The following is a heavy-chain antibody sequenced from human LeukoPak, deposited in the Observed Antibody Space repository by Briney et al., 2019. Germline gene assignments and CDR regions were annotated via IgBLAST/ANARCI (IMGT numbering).Heavy chain of an antibody. CDR3: AREGDWNYGYAFDI. D-gene: IGHD1-7*01. J-gene: IGHJ3*02. Sequence: PGGPLRLSCAASGFTFSNYWIHWVRQAPGKGLVWVSRIDNAGSITTYADSVKGRFTISRDNAENTLYLQMNSLRVEDTAVYYCAREGDWNYGYAFDIWGQGTMVTVSS. CDR1: GFTFSNYW. V-gene: IGHV3-74*03. CDR2: IDNAGSIT.